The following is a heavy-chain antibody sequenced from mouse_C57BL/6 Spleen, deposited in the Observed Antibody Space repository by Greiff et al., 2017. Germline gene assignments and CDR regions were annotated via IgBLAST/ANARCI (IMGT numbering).Heavy chain of an antibody. Sequence: EVKLMESGPGLVKPSQSLSLTCSVTGYSITSGYYWNWIRQFPGNKLEWMGYISYDGSNNYNPSLKNRISSTRDTSKNQFFLKLNSVTTEDTATYDCARDIGYDYAKVWFAYWGQGTLVTVSA. J-gene: IGHJ3*01. V-gene: IGHV3-6*01. CDR2: ISYDGSN. D-gene: IGHD2-4*01. CDR3: ARDIGYDYAKVWFAY. CDR1: GYSITSGYY.